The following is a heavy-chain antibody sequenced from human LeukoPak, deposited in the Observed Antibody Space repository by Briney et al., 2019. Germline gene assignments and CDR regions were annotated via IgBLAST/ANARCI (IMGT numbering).Heavy chain of an antibody. J-gene: IGHJ4*02. Sequence: GGSLRLSCAASGFIFSSYSMNWVRQAPGKGLEWVSYISSGSSTIYYADSVKGRFTVSRDNAKNSLYLQMNSLRAEDTAVYYCAREGSSGSYRRYYFDYWGQGTLVTVSS. V-gene: IGHV3-48*04. CDR2: ISSGSSTI. D-gene: IGHD1-26*01. CDR1: GFIFSSYS. CDR3: AREGSSGSYRRYYFDY.